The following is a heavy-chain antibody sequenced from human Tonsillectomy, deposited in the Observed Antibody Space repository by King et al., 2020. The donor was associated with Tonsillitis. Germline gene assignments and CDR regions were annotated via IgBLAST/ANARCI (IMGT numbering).Heavy chain of an antibody. CDR2: ISYDGSNK. CDR1: GFTFSSYA. J-gene: IGHJ4*02. D-gene: IGHD6-19*01. V-gene: IGHV3-30*04. Sequence: VQLVESGGGVVQPGRSLRLSCAASGFTFSSYAMHWVRQAPGKGLEWVAVISYDGSNKYYADSVKGRFTISRDNSKNTLYLQMNSLRAEDTAVYYCARGRSQQEQWLTTQDYFDYWGQGTLVTVSS. CDR3: ARGRSQQEQWLTTQDYFDY.